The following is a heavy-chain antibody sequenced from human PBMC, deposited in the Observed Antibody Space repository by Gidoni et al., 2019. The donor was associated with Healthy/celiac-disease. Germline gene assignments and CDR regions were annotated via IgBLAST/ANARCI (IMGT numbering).Heavy chain of an antibody. CDR3: ATQGGGQQLVGGGFDY. J-gene: IGHJ4*02. V-gene: IGHV1-69*01. CDR2: NIPSFGKA. D-gene: IGHD6-13*01. CDR1: GGTFSTF. Sequence: QVQLVQSGAEVKKPGSSVKVSCKASGGTFSTFQQNASSMCVPEQGTAIRNIPSFGKANYAQKVQGRVTITADEATRTAERELSSLRSEDTAVYDCATQGGGQQLVGGGFDYWGQGTLVTVSS.